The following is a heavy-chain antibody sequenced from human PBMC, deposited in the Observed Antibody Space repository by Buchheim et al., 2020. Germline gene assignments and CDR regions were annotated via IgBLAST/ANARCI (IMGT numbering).Heavy chain of an antibody. J-gene: IGHJ4*02. V-gene: IGHV3-30*18. D-gene: IGHD3-3*01. CDR3: AKARSYYDIWSGCDY. CDR1: GFIFSNYG. Sequence: QVQLVESGGGVVQPGRSLRLSCAASGFIFSNYGMHWVRQAPGKGLEWVAVISYDGSNKYYVDSVKGRFTISRDNSKNLVDVQMNSLRAEDTAVYYCAKARSYYDIWSGCDYWGQGTL. CDR2: ISYDGSNK.